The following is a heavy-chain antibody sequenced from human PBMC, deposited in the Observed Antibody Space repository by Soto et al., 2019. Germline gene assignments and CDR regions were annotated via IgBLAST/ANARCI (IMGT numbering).Heavy chain of an antibody. J-gene: IGHJ4*02. Sequence: GESLKISCQPSGYNFASHWIGWVRQMPGKGLEWMGIVYPGDSDTRYSPSFQGQISISADKSINTAYLQWSSLKASDTAMFYCACFSGVQSFYYLSHFACRGQGALVTVSS. CDR3: ACFSGVQSFYYLSHFAC. CDR1: GYNFASHW. CDR2: VYPGDSDT. V-gene: IGHV5-51*03. D-gene: IGHD3-22*01.